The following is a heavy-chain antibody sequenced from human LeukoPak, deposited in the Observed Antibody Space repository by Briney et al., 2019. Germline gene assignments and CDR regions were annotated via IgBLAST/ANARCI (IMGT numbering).Heavy chain of an antibody. CDR2: IKQDGSAK. Sequence: GGSLRLSCAASGSTFNNYWMSWVRQVPGKGLQWVANIKQDGSAKFYVDSVKGPFTISRDNTKNSLYLRMNSLRVEDTAVYYCASGDFSDYGDYVDAFDIWGQGTMVTVSS. CDR1: GSTFNNYW. V-gene: IGHV3-7*01. CDR3: ASGDFSDYGDYVDAFDI. J-gene: IGHJ3*02. D-gene: IGHD4-17*01.